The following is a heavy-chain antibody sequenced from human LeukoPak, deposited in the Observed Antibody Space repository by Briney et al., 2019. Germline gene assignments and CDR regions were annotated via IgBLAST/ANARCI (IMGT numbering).Heavy chain of an antibody. CDR2: ISTTSNTI. CDR1: GFPFSGYY. Sequence: TGGSLRLSCAASGFPFSGYYMSWIRQAPGKGPEWISYISTTSNTIYYADSVKGRFTISRDNSKNTLYLQMNSLRAEDTAVYYCAKNPLGFCTGGSCYGDDWGQGTLVTVSS. J-gene: IGHJ4*02. D-gene: IGHD2-15*01. CDR3: AKNPLGFCTGGSCYGDD. V-gene: IGHV3-11*01.